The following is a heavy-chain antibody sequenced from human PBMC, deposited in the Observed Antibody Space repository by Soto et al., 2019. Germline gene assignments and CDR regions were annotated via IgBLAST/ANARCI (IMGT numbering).Heavy chain of an antibody. CDR3: SRRGVVGLHYDILSYYGHLD. CDR2: IYYCGST. CDR1: GGFICSRRFY. V-gene: IGHV4-39*01. D-gene: IGHD3-9*01. Sequence: SVALSVTSTLCGGFICSRRFYRGWIPLPPGNVLELIGSIYYCGSTYYNPSLKCRVTISVDTSNKQFSLKLSSFTAADTSVYYCSRRGVVGLHYDILSYYGHLD. J-gene: IGHJ3*02.